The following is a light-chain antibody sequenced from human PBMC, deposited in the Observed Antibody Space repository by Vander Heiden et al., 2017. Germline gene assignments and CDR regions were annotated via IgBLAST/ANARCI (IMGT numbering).Light chain of an antibody. CDR1: QSVSSN. V-gene: IGKV3-15*01. CDR3: QQYNNWPLCT. J-gene: IGKJ1*01. Sequence: DIVMTQSPSSLSVSVGERATLSCRASQSVSSNLDWYQQKPGQAPRLLIYGASSREIGIPARFSGSGSGTEFTLTISSLQSEDFAVYYCQQYNNWPLCTFGQGTKVEIK. CDR2: GAS.